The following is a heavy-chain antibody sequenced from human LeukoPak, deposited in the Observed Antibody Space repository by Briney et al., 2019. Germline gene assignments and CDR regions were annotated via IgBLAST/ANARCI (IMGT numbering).Heavy chain of an antibody. Sequence: GGSLRLSCTASGFTFGDYAMSWVRQAPGKGLEWVGFIRSKVYGGTTEYAASVKGRFTISRDGSKSIAYLQMNSLKTEDTAVYYCTRVTVADYFDYWGQGTLVTVSS. CDR3: TRVTVADYFDY. CDR1: GFTFGDYA. V-gene: IGHV3-49*04. D-gene: IGHD6-19*01. CDR2: IRSKVYGGTT. J-gene: IGHJ4*02.